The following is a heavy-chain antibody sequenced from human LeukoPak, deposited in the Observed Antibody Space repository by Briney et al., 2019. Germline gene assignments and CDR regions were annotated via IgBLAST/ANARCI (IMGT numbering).Heavy chain of an antibody. J-gene: IGHJ6*02. CDR2: IRASGTST. CDR3: ARTAVYYYYGMDI. V-gene: IGHV3-23*01. CDR1: GFTFISYA. D-gene: IGHD2-2*01. Sequence: GGSLRLSCAASGFTFISYAMTWVRQAPWKGLEWVSGIRASGTSTYYADSVKGRFTISRDNSKNTLYLQVNSLRAEDTAVYYCARTAVYYYYGMDIWGQGTTVTVSS.